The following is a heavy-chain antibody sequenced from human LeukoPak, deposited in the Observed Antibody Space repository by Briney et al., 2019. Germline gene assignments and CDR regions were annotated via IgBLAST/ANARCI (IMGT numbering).Heavy chain of an antibody. V-gene: IGHV4-34*01. CDR1: GVSFSGYY. J-gene: IGHJ6*02. Sequence: PSETLSLTCAVYGVSFSGYYWSWIRQPPGKGLEWIGEINHSGSTNYNPSLKSRVTISVDTSKNQFSLKLSSVTAADTAVYYCARASWSGYRYYYYGMDVWGQGTTVTVSS. D-gene: IGHD3-3*01. CDR3: ARASWSGYRYYYYGMDV. CDR2: INHSGST.